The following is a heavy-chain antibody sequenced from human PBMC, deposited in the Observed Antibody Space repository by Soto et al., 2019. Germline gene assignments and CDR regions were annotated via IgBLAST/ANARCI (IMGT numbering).Heavy chain of an antibody. V-gene: IGHV4-34*01. CDR3: ARFKAFGVAAAVRWFDP. CDR2: INHSGST. CDR1: GGSFSGYY. D-gene: IGHD6-13*01. Sequence: SETLSLTCAVYGGSFSGYYWSWIRQPPGKGLEWIGEINHSGSTNYNPSLKSRVTISVDTSKNQFSRKLSSVTAADTAVYYCARFKAFGVAAAVRWFDPWGQGTLVTVSS. J-gene: IGHJ5*02.